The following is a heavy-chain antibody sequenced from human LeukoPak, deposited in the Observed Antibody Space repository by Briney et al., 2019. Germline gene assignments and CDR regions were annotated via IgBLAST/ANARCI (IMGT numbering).Heavy chain of an antibody. D-gene: IGHD3-3*01. CDR2: INPNSGGT. Sequence: ASVKVSCKASGYTFTGYYMHWVRQAPGQGLEWMGWINPNSGGTNYAQKFQGRVTMTRDTSISTAYMELSRLRSDDTAVYYCARQVSDYDFWSGYASNYYYGMDVWGQGTTVTVSS. CDR1: GYTFTGYY. V-gene: IGHV1-2*02. CDR3: ARQVSDYDFWSGYASNYYYGMDV. J-gene: IGHJ6*02.